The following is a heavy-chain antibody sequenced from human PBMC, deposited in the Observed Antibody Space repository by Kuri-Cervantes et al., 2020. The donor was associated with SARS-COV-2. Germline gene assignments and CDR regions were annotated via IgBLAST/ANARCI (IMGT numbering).Heavy chain of an antibody. V-gene: IGHV3-30*19. J-gene: IGHJ4*02. CDR2: IWYDGSNK. D-gene: IGHD1-14*01. CDR1: GFTFSSYG. Sequence: LSLTCAASGFTFSSYGMHWVRQAPGKGLEWVAVIWYDGSNKYYADSVKGRFTISRDNSKNMLYLQMNNLRAEDTALYYCARDSYNRGSPGIDYWGQGTLVTVSS. CDR3: ARDSYNRGSPGIDY.